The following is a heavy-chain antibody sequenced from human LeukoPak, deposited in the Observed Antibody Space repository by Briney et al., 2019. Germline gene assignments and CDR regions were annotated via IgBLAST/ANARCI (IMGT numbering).Heavy chain of an antibody. Sequence: SVKVSCQVSGDNLSNFAVSWVRQAPGQGLEWMGGVIPISGGATYAQTFRDRVTFTADESTNIAYMELRSLSSDDTAVYFCARDREITTRPGGWFDPWGQGTLVTVSS. CDR1: GDNLSNFA. CDR2: VIPISGGA. CDR3: ARDREITTRPGGWFDP. D-gene: IGHD6-6*01. J-gene: IGHJ5*02. V-gene: IGHV1-69*01.